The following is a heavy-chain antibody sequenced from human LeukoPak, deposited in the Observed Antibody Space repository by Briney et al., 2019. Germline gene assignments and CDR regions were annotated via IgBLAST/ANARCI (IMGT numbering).Heavy chain of an antibody. CDR2: IRSKAYGGTT. CDR3: TRVYSSSWRPNIDFDY. Sequence: GGSLRLSCTASGFTFGDYAMSWVRQAPGKGLEWVGFIRSKAYGGTTEYAASVKGRFTISRDDSKSIAYLQMNSLKTEDTAVYYCTRVYSSSWRPNIDFDYWGQGTLVTVSS. V-gene: IGHV3-49*04. D-gene: IGHD6-13*01. CDR1: GFTFGDYA. J-gene: IGHJ4*02.